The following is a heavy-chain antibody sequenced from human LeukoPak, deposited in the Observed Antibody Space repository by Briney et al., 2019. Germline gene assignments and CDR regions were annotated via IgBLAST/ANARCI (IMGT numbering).Heavy chain of an antibody. D-gene: IGHD2-8*01. Sequence: PGGPLRLSCAASGFTVSSIHMVWVRQAPGKGLEWVSVTYTGGNSYYADSVKGRFIISRDISKNTLYLQMNSLRAEDSALYYCAKEGTRMASSYFDYWGQGTLITVSS. V-gene: IGHV3-53*01. CDR2: TYTGGNS. J-gene: IGHJ4*02. CDR1: GFTVSSIH. CDR3: AKEGTRMASSYFDY.